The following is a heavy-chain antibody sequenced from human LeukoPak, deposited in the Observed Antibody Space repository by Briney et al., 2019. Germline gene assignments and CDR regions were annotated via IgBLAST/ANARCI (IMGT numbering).Heavy chain of an antibody. D-gene: IGHD3-22*01. CDR1: GFTFSSYS. Sequence: GGSLRLSCAASGFTFSSYSMNWVRQAPGKGLEWVSSISSSSSYIYYADSVKGRFTISRDNAKNSLYLQMNSLKASDTAMYFCVRVPHFDTSGPQKASFDMWGQGTMVTVSS. V-gene: IGHV3-21*04. CDR3: VRVPHFDTSGPQKASFDM. CDR2: ISSSSSYI. J-gene: IGHJ3*02.